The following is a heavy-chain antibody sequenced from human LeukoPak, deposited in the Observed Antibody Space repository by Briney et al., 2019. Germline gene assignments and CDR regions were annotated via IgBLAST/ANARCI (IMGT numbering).Heavy chain of an antibody. J-gene: IGHJ4*02. V-gene: IGHV7-4-1*02. CDR3: ARVAEVAQRGLYFDY. D-gene: IGHD6-19*01. CDR1: GYTFTGYY. CDR2: INTNTGIP. Sequence: ASVKVSCKASGYTFTGYYMHWVRQAPGQGLEWMGWINTNTGIPTYAQGFTGRFVFSLDTSVSTAYLQISSLKAEDTAVYYCARVAEVAQRGLYFDYWGQGTLVTVSS.